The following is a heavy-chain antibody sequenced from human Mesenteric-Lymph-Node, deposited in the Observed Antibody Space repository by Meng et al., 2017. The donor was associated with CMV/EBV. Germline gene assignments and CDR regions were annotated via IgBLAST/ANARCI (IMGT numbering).Heavy chain of an antibody. D-gene: IGHD5-18*01. Sequence: GESLKISCAASGFAFETFWMSWVRQAPGKGLEWVASIKHDESEEFYLDSVKGRFTISRDIAKSSLDLQMISLRAEDTAVYYCARVLFSYGLGARFDFWGQGTLVTVSS. CDR1: GFAFETFW. J-gene: IGHJ4*02. CDR3: ARVLFSYGLGARFDF. CDR2: IKHDESEE. V-gene: IGHV3-7*01.